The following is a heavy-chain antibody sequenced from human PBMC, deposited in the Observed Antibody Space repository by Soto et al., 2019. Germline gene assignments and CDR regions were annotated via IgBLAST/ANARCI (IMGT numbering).Heavy chain of an antibody. CDR2: ITSRGDTQ. Sequence: EVQLVESGGGLVQAGGSLRLSCAASGLTFSTLEMNWVRQAPGKGLEWVSYITSRGDTQYYADSVKVRLTISRENVKNYLFLQMNSLRCEYTALYYSATSLPYCRNGVCHRDWGQGTQVTVSS. CDR1: GLTFSTLE. V-gene: IGHV3-48*03. D-gene: IGHD2-8*01. CDR3: ATSLPYCRNGVCHRD. J-gene: IGHJ4*02.